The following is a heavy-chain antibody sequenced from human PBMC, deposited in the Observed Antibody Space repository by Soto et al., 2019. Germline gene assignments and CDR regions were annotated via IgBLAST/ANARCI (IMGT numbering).Heavy chain of an antibody. Sequence: GGSLRLSCAASGFTFSSSWMSWVRQGPGKGLEWVANIMKDGSDKYYVDSVKGRFTISRDNAKNSLYQQMNSLSAEDTAVYYCARDQDNPPYFYDYYGMGVSGQGTTVTVAS. V-gene: IGHV3-7*03. CDR1: GFTFSSSW. CDR3: ARDQDNPPYFYDYYGMGV. D-gene: IGHD1-1*01. J-gene: IGHJ6*02. CDR2: IMKDGSDK.